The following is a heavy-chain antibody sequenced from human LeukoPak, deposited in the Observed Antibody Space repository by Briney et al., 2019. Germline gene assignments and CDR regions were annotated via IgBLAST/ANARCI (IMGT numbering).Heavy chain of an antibody. J-gene: IGHJ4*02. D-gene: IGHD3-22*01. CDR2: ISGSGGST. V-gene: IGHV3-23*01. CDR1: GFTFSSYA. CDR3: AKKPVPITMIIY. Sequence: GGSLRLSCAASGFTFSSYAMSWVRQAPGKALEWVSAISGSGGSTYYADSVKGRFTISRDNSKNTLYLQMNSLRAEDTAVYYCAKKPVPITMIIYWGQGTLVTVSS.